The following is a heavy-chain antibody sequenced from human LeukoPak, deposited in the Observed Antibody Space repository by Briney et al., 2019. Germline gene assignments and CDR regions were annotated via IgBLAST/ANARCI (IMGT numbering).Heavy chain of an antibody. Sequence: SETLSLTCAVAGGSISSTTSYWGWIRQPPGKGLEWIGRIYYSGSTFYNPSLKSRVTISVDTSKNQLSLRLSSVTAADTAVYYCARHGSTDYFDYWGQGTLVTVSS. CDR1: GGSISSTTSY. CDR3: ARHGSTDYFDY. V-gene: IGHV4-39*01. J-gene: IGHJ4*02. D-gene: IGHD2-2*03. CDR2: IYYSGST.